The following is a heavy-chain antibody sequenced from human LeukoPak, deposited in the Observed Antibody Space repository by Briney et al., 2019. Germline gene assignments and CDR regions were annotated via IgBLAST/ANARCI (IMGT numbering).Heavy chain of an antibody. D-gene: IGHD2-15*01. CDR1: GVSISSYY. J-gene: IGHJ5*02. CDR2: INTSGNT. Sequence: SETLSLTCTVSGVSISSYYWSWIRQAAGKGLEWIGRINTSGNTNYNPSLKSRVSLSVDTSKNQFSLKLSSVTAADTAVYYRARIYCDGGGCYWFDPWGQGTLVTVSS. V-gene: IGHV4-4*07. CDR3: ARIYCDGGGCYWFDP.